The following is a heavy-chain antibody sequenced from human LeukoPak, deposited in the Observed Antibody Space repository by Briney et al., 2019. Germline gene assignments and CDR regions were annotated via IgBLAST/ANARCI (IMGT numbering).Heavy chain of an antibody. CDR3: ARDLAYESAPGIAAASHYYYYYGMDV. CDR1: GFTLSDYY. D-gene: IGHD6-13*01. J-gene: IGHJ6*02. CDR2: ISSSGSTI. V-gene: IGHV3-11*01. Sequence: GGSLRLSCAASGFTLSDYYMSWIRQAPGKGLEWVSYISSSGSTIYYADSVKGRFTISRDNAKNSLYLQMNSLRAEDAAVYYCARDLAYESAPGIAAASHYYYYYGMDVWGQGTTVTVSS.